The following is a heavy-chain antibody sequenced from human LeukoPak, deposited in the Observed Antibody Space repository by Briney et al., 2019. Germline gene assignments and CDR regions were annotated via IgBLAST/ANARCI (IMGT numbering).Heavy chain of an antibody. Sequence: GRSPRLSCAASGFTFGSHTMHWVRQAPGKGLAWVAVTSQDESHRYYADSVKGRFTISRDNSQNTLFLQINSLRAEDTAVYYCARDPVSGIPDYFHHWGQGTLVTVSS. CDR1: GFTFGSHT. V-gene: IGHV3-30*04. J-gene: IGHJ4*02. CDR2: TSQDESHR. CDR3: ARDPVSGIPDYFHH. D-gene: IGHD3-10*01.